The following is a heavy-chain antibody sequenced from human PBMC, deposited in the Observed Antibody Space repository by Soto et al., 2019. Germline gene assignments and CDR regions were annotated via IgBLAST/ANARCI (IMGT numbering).Heavy chain of an antibody. CDR2: IYYTGGT. J-gene: IGHJ1*01. CDR1: GDSISTRSNY. CDR3: AREGPPIRAHNPPEYFQH. Sequence: SETLSLTCTVSGDSISTRSNYWAWIRQPPGKGLEWIGSIYYTGGTYYNPSLKSRVTLFLDTSKNQFSLNLNSVTAADTAVYYCAREGPPIRAHNPPEYFQHWGQGTPVTVPS. V-gene: IGHV4-39*02.